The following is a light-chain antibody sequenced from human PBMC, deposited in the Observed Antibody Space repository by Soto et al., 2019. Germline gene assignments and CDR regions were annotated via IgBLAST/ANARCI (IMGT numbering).Light chain of an antibody. V-gene: IGLV3-21*04. J-gene: IGLJ2*01. Sequence: SYVLTQPPSVSVAPGKTARITCGGNNIGSKSVHWYQQKPGQAPVLVIYYNSDRPSGIPERFSGSNSGNTATLTISRVEAGDEADYYCQVWDSSSDHVVFGGGTKVTVL. CDR1: NIGSKS. CDR2: YNS. CDR3: QVWDSSSDHVV.